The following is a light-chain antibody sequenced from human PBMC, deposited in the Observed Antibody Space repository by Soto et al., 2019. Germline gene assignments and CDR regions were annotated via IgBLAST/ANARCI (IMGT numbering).Light chain of an antibody. CDR2: AAS. CDR1: QDISGW. V-gene: IGKV1-12*01. J-gene: IGKJ5*01. CDR3: LQADTFPIT. Sequence: DIQMTQSPSSVSASVGDRVTITCRASQDISGWLAWYQQKPGKAPKLLIYAASSLQSGVPSRFSGSGSGTYFTLNITSLQSEDFETYYCLQADTFPITFGQGTRLEIK.